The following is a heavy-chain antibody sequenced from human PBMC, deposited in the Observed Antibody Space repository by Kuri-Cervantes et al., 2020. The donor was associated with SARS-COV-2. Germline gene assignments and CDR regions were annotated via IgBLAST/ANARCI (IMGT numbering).Heavy chain of an antibody. D-gene: IGHD1-26*01. V-gene: IGHV3-30*02. CDR1: GFIFSSYG. J-gene: IGHJ4*02. CDR3: AKDDGGSFGLFDN. Sequence: GGSLRLSCAASGFIFSSYGMHWVRQAPGKGLEWVAFVRSDGSNKHYTDPVKGRFTISRDNSKNTLYLQMNSLRPEDTAVYYCAKDDGGSFGLFDNWGQGILVTVSS. CDR2: VRSDGSNK.